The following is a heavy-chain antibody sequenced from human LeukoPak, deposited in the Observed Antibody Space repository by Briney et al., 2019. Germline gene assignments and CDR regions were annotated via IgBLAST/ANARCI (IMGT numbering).Heavy chain of an antibody. J-gene: IGHJ4*02. CDR1: GFTFSTYA. CDR3: ARSTVGTLWFTAVDY. D-gene: IGHD2-21*01. CDR2: ISAGGDRT. Sequence: GGSLRLSCAASGFTFSTYAMTWVRQAPGKGLEWVSGISAGGDRTYYADSVKGRFTFSRDNSKNTLYLQMNSLRAEDTAEYYCARSTVGTLWFTAVDYLGQGTLVNGSS. V-gene: IGHV3-23*01.